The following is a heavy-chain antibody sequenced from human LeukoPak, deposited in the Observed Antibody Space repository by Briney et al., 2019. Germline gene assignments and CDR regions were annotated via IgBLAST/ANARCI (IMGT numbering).Heavy chain of an antibody. Sequence: SETLSLTCAVYGGSFSGYYWCWIRQPPGKGLEWIGEINHSGSTNYNPSLKSRVTISVDTSKNQFSLKLSSVTAADTAVYYCARGHRDYDILTGYYYNYWGQGTLVTVSS. D-gene: IGHD3-9*01. CDR1: GGSFSGYY. CDR3: ARGHRDYDILTGYYYNY. J-gene: IGHJ4*02. V-gene: IGHV4-34*01. CDR2: INHSGST.